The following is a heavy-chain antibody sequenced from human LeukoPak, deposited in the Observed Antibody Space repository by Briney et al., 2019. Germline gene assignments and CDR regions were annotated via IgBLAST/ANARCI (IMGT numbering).Heavy chain of an antibody. D-gene: IGHD2-15*01. CDR1: GYSIRRGYY. Sequence: SETLSLTCTVSGYSIRRGYYWGWIRQPPGKGLEWIGSIYHSGSTYYNPSLKSRVTISVDTSKNQFSLKLSSVTAADTAVYYCARALLGTVAATGAFDIWGQGTMVTVSS. J-gene: IGHJ3*02. V-gene: IGHV4-38-2*02. CDR3: ARALLGTVAATGAFDI. CDR2: IYHSGST.